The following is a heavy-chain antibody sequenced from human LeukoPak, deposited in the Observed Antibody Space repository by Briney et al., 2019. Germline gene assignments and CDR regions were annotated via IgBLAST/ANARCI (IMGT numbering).Heavy chain of an antibody. CDR2: TAYRSKWST. CDR3: ARNSVAMDV. V-gene: IGHV6-1*01. J-gene: IGHJ6*02. Sequence: SQTLSLTCAISGDSVSNNIIAWNWIRWRPSRGPEWLGRTAYRSKWSTDYALSVRGRISINPDTSKNQISLQLNSVTPEDTAVYYCARNSVAMDVWGQGTTVTVSS. CDR1: GDSVSNNIIA. D-gene: IGHD4-23*01.